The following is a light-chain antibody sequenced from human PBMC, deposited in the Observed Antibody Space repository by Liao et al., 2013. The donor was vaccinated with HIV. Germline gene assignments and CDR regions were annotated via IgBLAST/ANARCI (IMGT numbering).Light chain of an antibody. Sequence: SYELTQPPSLSVSPGQTATITCSGYDLGNHFVCWFQQRPGQSPRLVIYENNQRPSEIPDRFSGSNSGNTATLTISGTQAIDEADYYCQTWDSTSYVFGTGTKVIVL. CDR3: QTWDSTSYV. CDR2: ENN. CDR1: DLGNHF. V-gene: IGLV3-1*01. J-gene: IGLJ1*01.